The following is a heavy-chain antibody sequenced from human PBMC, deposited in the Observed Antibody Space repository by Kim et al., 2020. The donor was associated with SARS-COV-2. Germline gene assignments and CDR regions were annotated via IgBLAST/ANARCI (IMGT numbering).Heavy chain of an antibody. CDR1: GGSITTYNYY. CDR3: AKHEGARDSFDI. Sequence: SETLSLTCTVSGGSITTYNYYWDWIRQPPGKGLEWIGTVSFGGSSYYNPSLKSRVTISMDTSNNQSYLKLTSVTAADTAVFYCAKHEGARDSFDIWGQGTVVTVPS. V-gene: IGHV4-39*01. CDR2: VSFGGSS. D-gene: IGHD3-16*01. J-gene: IGHJ3*02.